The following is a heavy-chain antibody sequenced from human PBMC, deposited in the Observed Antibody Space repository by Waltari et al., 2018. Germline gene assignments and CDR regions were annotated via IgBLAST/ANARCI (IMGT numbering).Heavy chain of an antibody. CDR1: GYTFTGYY. J-gene: IGHJ6*02. D-gene: IGHD2-2*01. CDR2: TTPKSGGT. CDR3: ARGGVVVVPAAMSGGMDV. Sequence: QVQLVQSGAEVKKPGASVKVSCKASGYTFTGYYMHWVRQAHGQGLEGMGRTTPKSGGTTDAKKLKARSTRTRDTSISTAYMELGRLGADDTAVYYGARGGVVVVPAAMSGGMDVWGQGTTVTVSS. V-gene: IGHV1-2*01.